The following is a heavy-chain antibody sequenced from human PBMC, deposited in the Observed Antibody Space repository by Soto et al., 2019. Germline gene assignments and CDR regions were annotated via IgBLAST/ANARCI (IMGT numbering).Heavy chain of an antibody. D-gene: IGHD3-22*01. CDR2: IIPIFGTA. J-gene: IGHJ3*02. CDR3: AKVDYYDSSGYYPDDAFDI. Sequence: SVKVSCKASGGTFSSYAISWVRQAPGQGLEWMGGIIPIFGTANYAQKFQGRVTITADESTSTAYMELSSLRSEDTAVYYCAKVDYYDSSGYYPDDAFDIWGQGTMVTVSS. V-gene: IGHV1-69*13. CDR1: GGTFSSYA.